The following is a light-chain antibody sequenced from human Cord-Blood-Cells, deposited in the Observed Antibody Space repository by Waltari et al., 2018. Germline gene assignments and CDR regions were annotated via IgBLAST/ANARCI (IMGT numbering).Light chain of an antibody. CDR2: DVS. V-gene: IGLV2-14*01. CDR3: SSYTSSSTWV. Sequence: QSALTPPASVSGSPGQSITISCTGTSSDVGGYNYVSWYQQHPGKAPKLLIYDVSKRPSGVSNRCSGSKSGNTASLTISGLQAEDEADYYCSSYTSSSTWVFGGGTKLTVL. J-gene: IGLJ3*02. CDR1: SSDVGGYNY.